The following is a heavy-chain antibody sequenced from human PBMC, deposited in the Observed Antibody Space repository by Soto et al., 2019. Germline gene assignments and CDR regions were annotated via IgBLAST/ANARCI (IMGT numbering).Heavy chain of an antibody. CDR1: GGTFN. J-gene: IGHJ3*02. D-gene: IGHD7-27*01. CDR3: ARGSGADAFDI. CDR2: IIPVIDTA. Sequence: SVKVSCKVSGGTFNIRWVRQAPGQGLEWMGGIIPVIDTANYARKFQGRVVISADRATNIVYMEMMSLTLEDTAVYYCARGSGADAFDIWGQGTMVTGS. V-gene: IGHV1-69*06.